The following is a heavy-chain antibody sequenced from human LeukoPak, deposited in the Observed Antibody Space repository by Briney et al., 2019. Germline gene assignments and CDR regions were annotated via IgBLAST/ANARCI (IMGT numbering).Heavy chain of an antibody. D-gene: IGHD1-26*01. CDR1: GGSISGYY. J-gene: IGHJ4*02. Sequence: PSETLSLTCTASGGSISGYYWSWIRQPPGKGLEWVGYIYYSGSTNYNPSLKSRVTISVDASKDQYSLKLSTVTAADTAVYYCARRMGATLFDYWGQGTLVTGSS. V-gene: IGHV4-59*01. CDR2: IYYSGST. CDR3: ARRMGATLFDY.